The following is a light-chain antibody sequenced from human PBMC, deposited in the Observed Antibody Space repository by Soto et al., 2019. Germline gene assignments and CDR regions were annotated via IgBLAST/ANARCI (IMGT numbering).Light chain of an antibody. CDR2: GAS. V-gene: IGKV3D-20*02. Sequence: EIVLPQSPGTLSLSPGERATLSCRASQSVSGSYLAWYQQKPGQARRPLIYGASSRATGIPDRFSGSGSGTDFTLTISSLEPEDFAVYYCQQRSNWSITFGQGKRLEIK. CDR3: QQRSNWSIT. CDR1: QSVSGSY. J-gene: IGKJ5*01.